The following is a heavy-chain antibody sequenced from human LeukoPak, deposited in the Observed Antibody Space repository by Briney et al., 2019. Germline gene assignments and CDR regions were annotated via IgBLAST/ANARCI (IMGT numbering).Heavy chain of an antibody. CDR3: ARDIVLPSSGYDY. CDR1: GGSISSSSYY. J-gene: IGHJ4*02. Sequence: SETLSLTCTVSGGSISSSSYYWGWIRQPPGKGLEWIGSIYYSGSTYYNPSLKSRVTISVDTSKNQFSLKLSSVTAADTAVYYCARDIVLPSSGYDYWGQGTLVTVSS. CDR2: IYYSGST. D-gene: IGHD3-22*01. V-gene: IGHV4-39*02.